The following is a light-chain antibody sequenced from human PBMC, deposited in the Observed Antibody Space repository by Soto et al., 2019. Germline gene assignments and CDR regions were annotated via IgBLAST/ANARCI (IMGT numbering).Light chain of an antibody. CDR2: DAS. V-gene: IGKV3-15*01. CDR1: QAVGSN. Sequence: IVLTQSPATLSVSPGERATLSCRASQAVGSNLAWYQQRPGQAPRLLIYDASTRATGIPHRFSGGGSGTDFTPTFSSLRSDDCAVPYWQHFKPWPRMPAFGGGTKVSIK. CDR3: QHFKPWPRMPA. J-gene: IGKJ4*01.